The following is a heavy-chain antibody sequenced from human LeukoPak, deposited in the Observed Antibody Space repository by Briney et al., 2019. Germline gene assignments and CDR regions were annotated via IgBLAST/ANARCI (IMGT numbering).Heavy chain of an antibody. V-gene: IGHV3-21*01. Sequence: GGSLRLSCAASGFTFSSYSMNWVRQAPGKGLEWVSSISSSSSYIYYAGSVKGRFTISRDNAKNSLYLQMNSLRAEDTAVYYCARSSGLDSSGYYPPGGWGQGTLVTVSS. J-gene: IGHJ4*02. CDR3: ARSSGLDSSGYYPPGG. CDR2: ISSSSSYI. CDR1: GFTFSSYS. D-gene: IGHD3-22*01.